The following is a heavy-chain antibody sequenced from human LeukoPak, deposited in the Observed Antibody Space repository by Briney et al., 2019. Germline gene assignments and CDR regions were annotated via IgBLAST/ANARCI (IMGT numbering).Heavy chain of an antibody. CDR2: IYSSGST. Sequence: PSETLSLTCTVSGGSINSGGYYWSWIRQHPGKGLEWIGYIYSSGSTYCNPSLKSRVTISVATSKNQFSLKLSSVTAADTAVYYCASADPEYCSSTSCYLYYYYGMDVWGQGTTVIVSS. CDR3: ASADPEYCSSTSCYLYYYYGMDV. V-gene: IGHV4-31*03. CDR1: GGSINSGGYY. J-gene: IGHJ6*02. D-gene: IGHD2-2*01.